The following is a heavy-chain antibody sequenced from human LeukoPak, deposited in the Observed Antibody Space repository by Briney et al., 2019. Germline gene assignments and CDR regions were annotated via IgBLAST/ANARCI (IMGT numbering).Heavy chain of an antibody. CDR2: IYHSGST. CDR3: AREESGRVYGMDV. CDR1: GYSISSGYY. J-gene: IGHJ6*04. V-gene: IGHV4-38-2*02. Sequence: SETLSLTCAVSGYSISSGYYWGWIRQPPGQGLEWIGSIYHSGSTYYNPSLKSRVTISVDTSKNQFSLKLSSVTAADTAVYYCAREESGRVYGMDVWGKGTTVTVSS.